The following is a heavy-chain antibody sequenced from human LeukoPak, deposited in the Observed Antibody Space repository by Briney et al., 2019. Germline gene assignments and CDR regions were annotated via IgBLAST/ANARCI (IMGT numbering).Heavy chain of an antibody. CDR3: ARDREYREDRFDY. D-gene: IGHD2-15*01. CDR2: ISYDGSNK. Sequence: PGRSLRLACAASGFTFSSYAMHWVRQAPGKGLEWVAVISYDGSNKYYADSVKGRFTISRDNSKNTLYLQMNSLRAEDTAVYYCARDREYREDRFDYWGQGTLVTVSS. J-gene: IGHJ4*02. CDR1: GFTFSSYA. V-gene: IGHV3-30*04.